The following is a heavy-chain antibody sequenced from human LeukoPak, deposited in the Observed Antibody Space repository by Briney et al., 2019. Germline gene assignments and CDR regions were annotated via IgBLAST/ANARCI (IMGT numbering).Heavy chain of an antibody. CDR1: GFTVSSNY. Sequence: GGSLRLSCAASGFTVSSNYMSWVRQAPGKGLEWVSVIYSGGTTYYADSVKGRFTISRDNSKNTLYLQMNSLRGEDTAVYYCAKTGYGDYVSIDWFDPWGQGTLVTVSP. D-gene: IGHD4-17*01. V-gene: IGHV3-53*01. J-gene: IGHJ5*02. CDR2: IYSGGTT. CDR3: AKTGYGDYVSIDWFDP.